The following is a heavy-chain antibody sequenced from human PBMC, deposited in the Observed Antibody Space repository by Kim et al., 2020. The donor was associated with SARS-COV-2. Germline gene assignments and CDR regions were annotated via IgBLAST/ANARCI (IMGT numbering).Heavy chain of an antibody. CDR1: GGSIDTYY. Sequence: SETLSLTCSVSGGSIDTYYWNWIRQSPGRGLEWIGHIYHTGHTSYNPAFKSRLSFSLDTSKKQFSLRLNSVTAADTGVYYCASAFGADSIAYWGQGALVTVSS. CDR3: ASAFGADSIAY. CDR2: IYHTGHT. D-gene: IGHD2-15*01. J-gene: IGHJ4*02. V-gene: IGHV4-59*12.